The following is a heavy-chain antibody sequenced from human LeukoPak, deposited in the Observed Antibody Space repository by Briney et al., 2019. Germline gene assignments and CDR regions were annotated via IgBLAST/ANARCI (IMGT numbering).Heavy chain of an antibody. D-gene: IGHD6-13*01. J-gene: IGHJ4*02. CDR2: IYPGDSDT. Sequence: KPGESLKISCTASGYSFTTYWIGWVRQMPGKCLEWMGIIYPGDSDTRYSPSFQGPVTISADKSITTAYLQWSSLKASDPAMYYCARGARGGYSSTWYDYWGQGTLVTVSS. CDR1: GYSFTTYW. V-gene: IGHV5-51*03. CDR3: ARGARGGYSSTWYDY.